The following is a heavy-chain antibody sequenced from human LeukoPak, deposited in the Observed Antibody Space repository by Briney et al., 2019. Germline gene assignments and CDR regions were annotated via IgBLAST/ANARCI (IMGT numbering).Heavy chain of an antibody. V-gene: IGHV3-48*03. CDR1: GFTFSSYE. Sequence: GGSLRLTCAASGFTFSSYEMNWVRQAPGKGLEWVSYISSSGSTIYCADSVKGRFTISRDNAKNSLYLQMNSLRAEDTAVYYCAELGITMIGGVWGKGTTVTISS. CDR3: AELGITMIGGV. J-gene: IGHJ6*04. D-gene: IGHD3-10*02. CDR2: ISSSGSTI.